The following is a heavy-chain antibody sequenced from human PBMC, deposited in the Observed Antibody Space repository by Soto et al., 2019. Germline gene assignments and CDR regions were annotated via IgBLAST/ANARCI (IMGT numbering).Heavy chain of an antibody. CDR3: ARVCRDDYGVYGVSWFDP. Sequence: ASVKVSCKASGYTFTSYDINWVRQATGQGLEWMGWMNPNSGNTGYAQKFQGRVTMTRNTSISTAYMELSSLRSEDTAVYYCARVCRDDYGVYGVSWFDPPGQETLVTHAS. V-gene: IGHV1-8*01. D-gene: IGHD4-17*01. CDR2: MNPNSGNT. J-gene: IGHJ5*02. CDR1: GYTFTSYD.